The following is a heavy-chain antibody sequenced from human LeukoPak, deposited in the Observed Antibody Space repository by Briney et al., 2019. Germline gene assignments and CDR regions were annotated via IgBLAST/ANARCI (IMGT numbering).Heavy chain of an antibody. CDR3: ARGRGWYFYYGMDV. Sequence: ASVTVSCKASGYTFTSYDINWVRQAPGQGLEGMGWMNPNSGNTGYAQKFQGRVTMTRNTSISTAYMELSSLRSEDPAVYYCARGRGWYFYYGMDVWGQGTTVTVSS. V-gene: IGHV1-8*01. CDR1: GYTFTSYD. J-gene: IGHJ6*02. CDR2: MNPNSGNT. D-gene: IGHD6-19*01.